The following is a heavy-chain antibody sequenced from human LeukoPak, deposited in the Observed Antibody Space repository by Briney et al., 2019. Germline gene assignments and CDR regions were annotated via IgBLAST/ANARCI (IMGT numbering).Heavy chain of an antibody. CDR2: INPNTGAT. D-gene: IGHD6-19*01. CDR3: ARDRVGSGWPRPWYFEF. J-gene: IGHJ4*02. V-gene: IGHV1-2*02. CDR1: GYTFTGYY. Sequence: ASVKVSCKPSGYTFTGYYLHSVRQAPGQGLEWMGWINPNTGATIYGEKFQGRVTMTRETSIDTAYMEMRSLRSDDRAVYYCARDRVGSGWPRPWYFEFWGQGTLITVSS.